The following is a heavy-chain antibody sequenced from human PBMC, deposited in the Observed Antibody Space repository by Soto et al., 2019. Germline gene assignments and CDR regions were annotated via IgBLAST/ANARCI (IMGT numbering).Heavy chain of an antibody. CDR2: IYNSGGT. D-gene: IGHD2-21*01. J-gene: IGHJ4*02. CDR3: ARGLGSDFLVRGPFDS. Sequence: QVQLHESGPGLVKPSQTLSLTCSVSDGSISSGNYYWSCIRQHPGKVLEWIGYIYNSGGTYYNPSLKSRLNLPADTSKNHFSLYLRHVSAAATAVYYFARGLGSDFLVRGPFDSWGQGTLLSVSS. CDR1: DGSISSGNYY. V-gene: IGHV4-31*03.